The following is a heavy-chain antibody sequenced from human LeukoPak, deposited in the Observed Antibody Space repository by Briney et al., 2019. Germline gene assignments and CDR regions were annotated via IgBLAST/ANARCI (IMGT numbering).Heavy chain of an antibody. CDR1: DDTFASYG. CDR3: AWGGEIVVEPDGDSYHYYMDV. J-gene: IGHJ6*03. Sequence: ASVKVSCKSSDDTFASYGISWARQAPGQGLEWMGWISPFNGKTNYAQKFQGRVTMTTDTSTSTAYMELRSLKYDDTAVYYCAWGGEIVVEPDGDSYHYYMDVWGTGTTVTVSS. CDR2: ISPFNGKT. V-gene: IGHV1-18*01. D-gene: IGHD2-2*01.